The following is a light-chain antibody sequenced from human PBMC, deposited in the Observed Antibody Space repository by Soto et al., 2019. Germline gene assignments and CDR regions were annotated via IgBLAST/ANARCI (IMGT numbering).Light chain of an antibody. J-gene: IGKJ5*01. CDR2: ESS. CDR3: QQRSNWPSIT. CDR1: QSVGSY. Sequence: EIVLTQSPATLSLTPGERATLSCRASQSVGSYLGWYQQKRGQAPRLLIYESSNRATGVPARFSGSGSGTDFTLTISSLEPEDFAVYYCQQRSNWPSITFGQGTRLEIK. V-gene: IGKV3-11*01.